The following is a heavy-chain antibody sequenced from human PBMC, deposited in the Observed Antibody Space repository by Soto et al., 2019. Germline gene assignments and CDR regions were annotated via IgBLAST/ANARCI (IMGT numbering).Heavy chain of an antibody. D-gene: IGHD2-21*02. CDR3: PRQTVGVTQRVFDY. V-gene: IGHV4-39*01. Sequence: SETLSLTCTVSGGSLSSSSYYWGWIRQPPGKGLEWIGSVYYSGSTYYNPSHTSRVTISVDTSKNQFSLKLRSVTAADTAVYYRPRQTVGVTQRVFDYWGQGTLVTVSS. J-gene: IGHJ4*02. CDR2: VYYSGST. CDR1: GGSLSSSSYY.